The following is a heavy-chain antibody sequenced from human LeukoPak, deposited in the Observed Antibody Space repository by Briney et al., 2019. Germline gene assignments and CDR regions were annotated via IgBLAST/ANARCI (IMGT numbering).Heavy chain of an antibody. CDR1: GFTFSSYW. V-gene: IGHV3-74*01. J-gene: IGHJ4*02. Sequence: GGSLRLSCAASGFTFSSYWMHWVRQAPGKGLVWVSRINSDGSSTSYADSVKGRFTISRDNAKNSLYLQMNSLRAEDTALYYCARDPRRYYDSSGYLGDYWGQGTLVTVSS. CDR3: ARDPRRYYDSSGYLGDY. D-gene: IGHD3-22*01. CDR2: INSDGSST.